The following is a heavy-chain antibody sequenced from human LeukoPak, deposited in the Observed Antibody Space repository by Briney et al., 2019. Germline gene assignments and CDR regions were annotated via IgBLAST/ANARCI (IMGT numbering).Heavy chain of an antibody. CDR3: ARAITNPNIAVAGTSKKVNWFDP. CDR2: MNPNSGNT. Sequence: ASVKVSCKASGYTFTNYDINWVRQATGQGPEWMGWMNPNSGNTGYAQKFQGRVTMTRNTSISTAYMELSSLRSEDTAVYYCARAITNPNIAVAGTSKKVNWFDPWGQGTLVTVSS. J-gene: IGHJ5*02. V-gene: IGHV1-8*01. CDR1: GYTFTNYD. D-gene: IGHD6-19*01.